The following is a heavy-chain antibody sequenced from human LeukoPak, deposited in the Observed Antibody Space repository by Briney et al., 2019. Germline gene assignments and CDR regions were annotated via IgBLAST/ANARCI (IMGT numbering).Heavy chain of an antibody. CDR2: IASDGSNK. Sequence: PGGSLRLSCAASGFTFSNYGMHWVRQAPGKGLEWVTHIASDGSNKDYADSVKGRFTITRDNAKNSLYLQMNSLRAEDTAVYYCARSGSGYFDYWGQGSLVTVSS. J-gene: IGHJ4*02. CDR1: GFTFSNYG. CDR3: ARSGSGYFDY. V-gene: IGHV3-33*01.